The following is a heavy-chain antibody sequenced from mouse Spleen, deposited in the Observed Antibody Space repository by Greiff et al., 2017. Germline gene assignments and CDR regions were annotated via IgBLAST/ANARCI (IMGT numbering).Heavy chain of an antibody. CDR1: GFTFSSYT. Sequence: EVMLVESGGGLVKPGGSLKLSCAASGFTFSSYTMSWVRQTPAKRLEWVATISSGGSYTYYPDSVKGRFTISRDNARNTLYLQMSSLRSEDTALYYCARHDYDRDRYYFDYWGQGTTLTVSS. D-gene: IGHD2-4*01. V-gene: IGHV5-9*02. CDR2: ISSGGSYT. CDR3: ARHDYDRDRYYFDY. J-gene: IGHJ2*01.